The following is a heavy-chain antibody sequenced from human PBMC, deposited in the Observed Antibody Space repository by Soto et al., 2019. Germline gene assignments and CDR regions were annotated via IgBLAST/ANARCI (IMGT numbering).Heavy chain of an antibody. CDR2: IIPIFGTA. V-gene: IGHV1-69*13. D-gene: IGHD6-19*01. J-gene: IGHJ6*02. CDR1: GGTFSSYA. Sequence: SVKVSCKASGGTFSSYAISWVRQAPGQGLEWMGGIIPIFGTANYAQKFQGRVTITADESTSTAYMELSSLRSEDTAVYYCARDRLVVSGSGWFYYYGMDVWGQGTTVTVSS. CDR3: ARDRLVVSGSGWFYYYGMDV.